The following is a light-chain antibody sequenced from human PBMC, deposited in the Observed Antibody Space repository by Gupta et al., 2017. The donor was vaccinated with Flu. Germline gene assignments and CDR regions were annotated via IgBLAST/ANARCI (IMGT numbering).Light chain of an antibody. Sequence: SSNIGIKYVYWFQHLPRTAPKLLICTDFQRPSGVPDRFSGSKSGTSASLAISGLRSEDEGDYYCAAWDDSLSLWVFGGGTKLTVL. CDR3: AAWDDSLSLWV. CDR1: SSNIGIKY. V-gene: IGLV1-47*01. J-gene: IGLJ3*02. CDR2: TDF.